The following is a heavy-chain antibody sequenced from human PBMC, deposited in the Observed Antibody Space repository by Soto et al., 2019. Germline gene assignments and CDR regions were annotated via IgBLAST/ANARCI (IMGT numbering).Heavy chain of an antibody. CDR2: ISGSGGST. CDR1: GFTFSSYA. J-gene: IGHJ3*02. Sequence: EVQLLESGGGLVQPGGSLRLSCATSGFTFSSYAMTWVRQAPGKGLEWVSAISGSGGSTYYADSVKGRFTISRDKSKNPLYLQMNSLRAEDTAVYYCAKDRMITFGGVIVPAACDIWGQGTMVTVSS. D-gene: IGHD3-16*02. CDR3: AKDRMITFGGVIVPAACDI. V-gene: IGHV3-23*01.